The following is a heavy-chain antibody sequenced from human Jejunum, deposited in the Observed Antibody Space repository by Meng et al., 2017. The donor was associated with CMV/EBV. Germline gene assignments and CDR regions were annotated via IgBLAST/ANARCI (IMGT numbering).Heavy chain of an antibody. V-gene: IGHV3-7*01. Sequence: MNGPRQASGKELEWVANINDDGSETYYVDSVKGRCTISRDNANNSLYLQMDDLRAEDTAVYYCARMGYGFEFFDVWGQGTRVTVSS. D-gene: IGHD5-12*01. CDR2: INDDGSET. CDR3: ARMGYGFEFFDV. J-gene: IGHJ3*01.